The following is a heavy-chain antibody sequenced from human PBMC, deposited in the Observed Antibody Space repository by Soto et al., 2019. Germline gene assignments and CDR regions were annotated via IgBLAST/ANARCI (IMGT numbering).Heavy chain of an antibody. Sequence: SGPTLVNPTETLTLTCTFSGFSLTSPGMCVSWIRQPPGKALEWLALIERDDDDKYYSTSLKTRLTISKDTRKNQVVLTMANKDPADTGTYFCARSIRGPGRLNGMEVWGQGTRVTVSS. D-gene: IGHD1-20*01. CDR1: GFSLTSPGMC. CDR3: ARSIRGPGRLNGMEV. CDR2: IERDDDDK. J-gene: IGHJ6*02. V-gene: IGHV2-70*13.